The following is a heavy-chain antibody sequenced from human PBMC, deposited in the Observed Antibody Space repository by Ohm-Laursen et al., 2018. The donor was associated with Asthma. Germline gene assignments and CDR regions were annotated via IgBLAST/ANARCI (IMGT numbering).Heavy chain of an antibody. J-gene: IGHJ6*02. CDR1: GFTFSDYY. D-gene: IGHD2-2*01. CDR3: ARDVGYCSSTSCHYYYYYGMDV. CDR2: ISGSTTYT. V-gene: IGHV3-11*06. Sequence: SLRLSCAASGFTFSDYYMSWIRQAPGKGLEWVSYISGSTTYTKYADSVRGRFTISRDNAKNSLYLQMNSLRAEDTAVYYCARDVGYCSSTSCHYYYYYGMDVWGQGTTVTVSS.